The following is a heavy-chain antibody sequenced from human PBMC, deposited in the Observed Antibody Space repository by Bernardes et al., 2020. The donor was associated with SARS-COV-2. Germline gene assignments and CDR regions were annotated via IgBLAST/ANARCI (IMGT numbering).Heavy chain of an antibody. CDR2: ISGSGGST. CDR3: AKDLRIFLWFGELLPIPLSFDY. V-gene: IGHV3-23*01. CDR1: GFTFSSYA. Sequence: GGSLRLSCAASGFTFSSYAMSWVRQAPGKGLEWVSAISGSGGSTYYADSVKGRFTISRDNSKNTLYLQMNSLRAEDTAVYYCAKDLRIFLWFGELLPIPLSFDYWGRGTQVTVSS. J-gene: IGHJ4*02. D-gene: IGHD3-10*01.